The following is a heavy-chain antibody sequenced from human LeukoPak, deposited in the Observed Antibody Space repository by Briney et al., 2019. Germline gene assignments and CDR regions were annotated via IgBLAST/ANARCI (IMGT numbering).Heavy chain of an antibody. CDR3: ARGYSGSYRVDY. V-gene: IGHV3-74*01. D-gene: IGHD1-26*01. CDR2: ISSDGSST. Sequence: GGSLRLSCAASGFTFSSYWMHWVRQAPGKGLVWVSRISSDGSSTTYANSVKGRFTISRDNAKNTLYLQMNSLRAEDTAVYYCARGYSGSYRVDYWGQGTLVTVSS. J-gene: IGHJ4*02. CDR1: GFTFSSYW.